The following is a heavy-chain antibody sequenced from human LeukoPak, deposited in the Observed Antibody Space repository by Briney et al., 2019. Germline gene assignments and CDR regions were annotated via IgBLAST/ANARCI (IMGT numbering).Heavy chain of an antibody. D-gene: IGHD5-18*01. CDR1: GFTFSSHA. Sequence: GGSPRLSCAASGFTFSSHAMNWVRQAPGKGLEWVSAISGSGGSTYYADSVKGRFTISRDNSKNTLYLQMNSLRGEDTAVYYCAKGRDSYGYWGGGYFDYWGQGTLVTVSS. V-gene: IGHV3-23*01. J-gene: IGHJ4*02. CDR3: AKGRDSYGYWGGGYFDY. CDR2: ISGSGGST.